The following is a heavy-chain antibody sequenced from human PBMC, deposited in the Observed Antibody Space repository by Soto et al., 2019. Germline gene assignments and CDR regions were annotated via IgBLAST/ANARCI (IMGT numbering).Heavy chain of an antibody. CDR3: VKDESINWYSGHFRH. CDR1: GFTFDDYA. Sequence: GGSLRLSCAASGFTFDDYAMHWVRQVPGKGLEWVSGINWNSGSIGYGDSVKGRFAISRDNAKNSLHLQMNSLSAADTAFYYCVKDESINWYSGHFRHWGQGTLVTVSS. J-gene: IGHJ1*01. D-gene: IGHD6-13*01. CDR2: INWNSGSI. V-gene: IGHV3-9*01.